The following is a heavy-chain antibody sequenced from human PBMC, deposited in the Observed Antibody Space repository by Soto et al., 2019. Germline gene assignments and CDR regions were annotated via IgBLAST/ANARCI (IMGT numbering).Heavy chain of an antibody. CDR1: GGSISSYY. V-gene: IGHV4-59*08. CDR2: IYYSGST. CDR3: ARQGYSYGYCHFDY. D-gene: IGHD5-18*01. J-gene: IGHJ4*02. Sequence: QVQLQESGPGLVKPSETLSLTCTVSGGSISSYYWSWIRQPPGKGLEWIGYIYYSGSTNYNPSLKSRVTISVDTSKNQFSLKLSSVTAADTAVYYCARQGYSYGYCHFDYWGQGTLVTVSS.